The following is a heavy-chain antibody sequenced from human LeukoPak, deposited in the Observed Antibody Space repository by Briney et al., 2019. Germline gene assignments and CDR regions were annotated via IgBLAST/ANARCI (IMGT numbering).Heavy chain of an antibody. CDR1: GDSISDKYW. CDR2: VYRSGGT. V-gene: IGHV4-4*02. J-gene: IGHJ4*02. D-gene: IGHD3-22*01. CDR3: ARENSEISYYDSSGYYDY. Sequence: SGTLSLTCAVSGDSISDKYWWRWARQFPDKGLEWIGEVYRSGGTSYNPSLKSRVTVSIDYSKNQFSLKLSSVTAADTAVYYCARENSEISYYDSSGYYDYWGQGTLVTVSS.